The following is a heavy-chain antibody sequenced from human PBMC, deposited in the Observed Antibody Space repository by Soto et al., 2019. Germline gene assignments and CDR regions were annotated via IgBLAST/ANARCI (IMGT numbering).Heavy chain of an antibody. Sequence: QVQLQQWGAGLLKPSETLSLTCAVYGGSVNSGNYYWSWIRQPPGKGLEWIGEMSHSGGTHFNPSLRSRVTISVDTYKNQFSLKMSSVTAADTALYYCARVERGTATTVVDAFDIWGPGTLVTVSS. J-gene: IGHJ3*02. V-gene: IGHV4-34*01. CDR3: ARVERGTATTVVDAFDI. CDR1: GGSVNSGNYY. D-gene: IGHD1-1*01. CDR2: MSHSGGT.